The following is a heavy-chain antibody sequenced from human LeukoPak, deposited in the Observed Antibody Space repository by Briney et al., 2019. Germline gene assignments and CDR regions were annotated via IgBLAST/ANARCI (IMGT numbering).Heavy chain of an antibody. CDR2: ISGSGGGT. CDR1: GFTFSNSV. D-gene: IGHD1-14*01. Sequence: GGSLRLSCAASGFTFSNSVMTWVRQAPGKGLEWVSAISGSGGGTCYADSVKGRFTISRDNSKNTLYLQMNSLTTEDTAVYYCARTELFDYWGQGNLVTVSS. CDR3: ARTELFDY. V-gene: IGHV3-23*01. J-gene: IGHJ4*02.